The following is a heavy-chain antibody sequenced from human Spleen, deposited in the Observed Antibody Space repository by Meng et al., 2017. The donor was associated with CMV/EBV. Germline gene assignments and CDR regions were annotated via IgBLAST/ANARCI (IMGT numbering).Heavy chain of an antibody. CDR2: IIRIFGPA. J-gene: IGHJ6*02. Sequence: SVKVSCKASGDTSSTYAITWVRQAPGQGLEWMGGIIRIFGPANYAQKFQGRVTITTDESTSTAYMELSSLRSEDTAVYYCATGGYDGSYYYGLEVWGQGTTVTVSS. V-gene: IGHV1-69*05. D-gene: IGHD5-12*01. CDR1: GDTSSTYA. CDR3: ATGGYDGSYYYGLEV.